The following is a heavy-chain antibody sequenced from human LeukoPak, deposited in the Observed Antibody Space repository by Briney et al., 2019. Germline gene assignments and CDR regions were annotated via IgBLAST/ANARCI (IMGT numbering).Heavy chain of an antibody. CDR3: ARTPRLYYYDSSGYYHFTNWFDP. V-gene: IGHV4-34*01. J-gene: IGHJ5*02. CDR2: INHGGST. Sequence: LETLSLTCAVYGGSFSGYYWSWIRQPPGKGLEWIGEINHGGSTNYNPSLKSRVTISVDTSKNQFSLKLSSVTAADTAVYYCARTPRLYYYDSSGYYHFTNWFDPWGQGTLVTVSS. CDR1: GGSFSGYY. D-gene: IGHD3-22*01.